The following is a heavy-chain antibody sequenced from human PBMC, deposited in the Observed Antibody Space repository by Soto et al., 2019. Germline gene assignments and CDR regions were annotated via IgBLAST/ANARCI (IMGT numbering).Heavy chain of an antibody. J-gene: IGHJ4*02. CDR2: INPSGGST. V-gene: IGHV1-46*01. CDR1: GYTFTSYY. Sequence: ASVKVSCKASGYTFTSYYMHWVRQAPGQGLEWMGIINPSGGSTSYAQKFQGRVTMTRDTSTSTVYMELSSLRSEDTAVYYCARDNRVPAAPGGYFDYWGQGTLVTVSS. D-gene: IGHD2-2*01. CDR3: ARDNRVPAAPGGYFDY.